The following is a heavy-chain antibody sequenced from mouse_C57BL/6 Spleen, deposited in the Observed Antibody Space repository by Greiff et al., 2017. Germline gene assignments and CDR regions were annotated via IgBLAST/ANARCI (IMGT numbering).Heavy chain of an antibody. CDR2: IDPNSGGT. J-gene: IGHJ2*01. V-gene: IGHV1-72*01. CDR3: AKGGTTVVVDFDY. D-gene: IGHD1-1*01. Sequence: VQLQPPGAELVKPGASVKLSCKASGYTFTSYWMHWVKQRPGRGLEWIGRIDPNSGGTKYNEKFKSKATLTVDKPSSTAYMQLSSLTSEDSAVYYGAKGGTTVVVDFDYWGQGTTLTVSS. CDR1: GYTFTSYW.